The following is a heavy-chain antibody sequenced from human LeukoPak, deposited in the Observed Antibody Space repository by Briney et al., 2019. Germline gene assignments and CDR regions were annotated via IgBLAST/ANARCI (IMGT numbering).Heavy chain of an antibody. J-gene: IGHJ6*03. CDR1: GYTFTSYG. CDR3: ARANDFWSGPYYYMDV. D-gene: IGHD3-3*01. V-gene: IGHV1-18*01. Sequence: ASVKVSCKASGYTFTSYGISWVRQAPGQGLEWMGWISAYNGNTNYAQKLQGRVTMTTDTSTSTAYMELRSLRSDDTAVYYCARANDFWSGPYYYMDVWGKGTTVTVSS. CDR2: ISAYNGNT.